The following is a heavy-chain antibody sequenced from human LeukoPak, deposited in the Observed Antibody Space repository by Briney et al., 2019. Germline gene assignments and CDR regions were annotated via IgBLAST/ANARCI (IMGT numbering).Heavy chain of an antibody. CDR3: AKHDPRRVVITNWFDP. V-gene: IGHV3-23*01. J-gene: IGHJ5*02. CDR1: GFTFSAYA. D-gene: IGHD3-22*01. CDR2: ISGIGGIT. Sequence: PGGSLRLSCAASGFTFSAYAISWVRQAPGKGLEWVSAISGIGGITYYADSVKGRFTISRGNSKNTLYLQMNSLRAEDTAVYYCAKHDPRRVVITNWFDPWGQGTLVTVSS.